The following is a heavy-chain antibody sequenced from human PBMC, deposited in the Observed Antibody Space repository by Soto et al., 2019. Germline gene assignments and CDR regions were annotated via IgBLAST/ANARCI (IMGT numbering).Heavy chain of an antibody. J-gene: IGHJ6*02. Sequence: ASVKVSCKASGYTFTSYDMHWVHQAPGQRLEWMGWINANNGDTKYSQKFQGRVTMTRDTSVSTAYMELSRLRSDVTAVYYCARVGDYYYGMDVWGQGTTVTVSS. V-gene: IGHV1-3*01. CDR1: GYTFTSYD. CDR3: ARVGDYYYGMDV. CDR2: INANNGDT.